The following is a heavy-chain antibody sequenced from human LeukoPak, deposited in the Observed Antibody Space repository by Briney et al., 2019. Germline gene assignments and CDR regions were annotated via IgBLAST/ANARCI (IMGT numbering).Heavy chain of an antibody. CDR3: AKTPVRDGYTPDY. CDR1: GFTFSSYG. Sequence: GGSLRLSCAASGFTFSSYGMHWVRQAPGKGLEWVAVIWNDGSNKYYADSVKGRFTISRDNSKNTLYLQMNSLRAEDTAVYYCAKTPVRDGYTPDYWGQGTLVTVSS. D-gene: IGHD5-24*01. V-gene: IGHV3-30*02. J-gene: IGHJ4*02. CDR2: IWNDGSNK.